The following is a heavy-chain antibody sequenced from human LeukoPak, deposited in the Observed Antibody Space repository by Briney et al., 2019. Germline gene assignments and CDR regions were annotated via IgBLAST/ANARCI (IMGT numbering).Heavy chain of an antibody. CDR2: IYYSGST. D-gene: IGHD3-3*01. Sequence: PSETLSLTCTVSGGSISSSSYYWGWIRQPPGKGLEWIGSIYYSGSTYYNPSLKRRVTISVDTSKNQFSLKLSSVTAADTAVYYCARDRGSITIFGVVKYYYYYMDVWGKGTTVTVSS. V-gene: IGHV4-39*07. CDR3: ARDRGSITIFGVVKYYYYYMDV. CDR1: GGSISSSSYY. J-gene: IGHJ6*03.